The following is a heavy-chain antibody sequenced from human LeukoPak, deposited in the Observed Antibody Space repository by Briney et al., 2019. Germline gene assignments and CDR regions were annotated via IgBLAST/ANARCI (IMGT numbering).Heavy chain of an antibody. Sequence: GGSLRLSCAASGFTFSNYYMSWIRQAPGKGLEFVSYISSSGSTIYYADSVKGRFTISRDNAKNSLYLQMNSLRAEDTAVYYCAREISGERTYYFDYWGQGTLVTVSS. CDR1: GFTFSNYY. V-gene: IGHV3-11*01. D-gene: IGHD1-26*01. CDR2: ISSSGSTI. J-gene: IGHJ4*02. CDR3: AREISGERTYYFDY.